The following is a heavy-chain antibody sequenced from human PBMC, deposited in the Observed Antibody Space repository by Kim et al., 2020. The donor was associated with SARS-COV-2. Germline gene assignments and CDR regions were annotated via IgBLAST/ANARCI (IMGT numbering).Heavy chain of an antibody. V-gene: IGHV4-34*01. J-gene: IGHJ4*02. D-gene: IGHD6-6*01. CDR2: INHSGST. CDR1: GGSFSGYY. Sequence: SETLSLTCAVYGGSFSGYYWSWIRQPPGKGLEWIGEINHSGSTNYNPSLKSRVTISVDTSKNQFSLKLSSVTAADTAVYYCARAGGAARYRLDYWGQGTLVTVSS. CDR3: ARAGGAARYRLDY.